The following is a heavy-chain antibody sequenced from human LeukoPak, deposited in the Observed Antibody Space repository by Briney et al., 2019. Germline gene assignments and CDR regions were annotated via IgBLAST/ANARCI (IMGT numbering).Heavy chain of an antibody. CDR2: IRSRGTDE. Sequence: GGSLRLSCAAAGYDFSSYGMHWVRQAPGKGLEWVAFIRSRGTDEYYADSVKGRFTISRDDSNNTVDLQMHRLKVEDTATYYCANSRTKEDWGQGTLVTVSS. CDR1: GYDFSSYG. V-gene: IGHV3-30*02. CDR3: ANSRTKED. D-gene: IGHD1-1*01. J-gene: IGHJ4*02.